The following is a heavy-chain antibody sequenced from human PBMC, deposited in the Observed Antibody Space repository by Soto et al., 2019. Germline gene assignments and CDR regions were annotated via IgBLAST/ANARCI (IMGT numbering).Heavy chain of an antibody. V-gene: IGHV4-4*02. CDR3: ARVRRDYYYYYMDV. J-gene: IGHJ6*03. D-gene: IGHD3-10*01. CDR2: IYHSGSS. CDR1: SGSISSSNW. Sequence: PSETLSLTCDVSSGSISSSNWWIWVRQPPGKGLEWIGEIYHSGSSNYNPSLKGRVSMSVDRSKNQFSLNLSSVTAADTAVYYCARVRRDYYYYYMDVWGKGTTVTVSS.